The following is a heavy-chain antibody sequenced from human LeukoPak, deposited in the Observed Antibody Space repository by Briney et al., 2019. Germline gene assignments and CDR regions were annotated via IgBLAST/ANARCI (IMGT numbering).Heavy chain of an antibody. Sequence: GGSLRLSCTGSGFIFGDYAMSWVRQAPGKGLEWVGFIRSKAYGGTTEYAASVKGRFTISRDDSKSIAYLQMNSLKTEDTAVYYCTRGAPRGSYDYWGQGTLVTVSS. CDR2: IRSKAYGGTT. V-gene: IGHV3-49*04. CDR3: TRGAPRGSYDY. CDR1: GFIFGDYA. J-gene: IGHJ4*02. D-gene: IGHD1-26*01.